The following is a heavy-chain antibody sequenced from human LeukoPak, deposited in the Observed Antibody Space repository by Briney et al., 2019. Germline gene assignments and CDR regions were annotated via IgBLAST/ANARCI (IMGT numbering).Heavy chain of an antibody. CDR1: GGSISSYY. CDR2: IYYSGST. J-gene: IGHJ4*02. Sequence: PSETLSLTCTVSGGSISSYYWSWIRQPPGKGLEWIGYIYYSGSTNYNPSLKSRVTISVDTSKNQYSLKLSSVTAADTAVDYCARDGPHSRGLGELSILDYWGQGTLVTVSS. V-gene: IGHV4-59*12. CDR3: ARDGPHSRGLGELSILDY. D-gene: IGHD3-16*02.